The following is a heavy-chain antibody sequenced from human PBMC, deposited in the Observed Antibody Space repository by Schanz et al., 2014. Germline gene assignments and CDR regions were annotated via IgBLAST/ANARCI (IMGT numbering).Heavy chain of an antibody. V-gene: IGHV1-18*01. CDR1: GYTFTTYA. J-gene: IGHJ4*02. Sequence: QVQLVQSGAEVKKPGASVRVSCKASGYTFTTYAMSWVRQAPGQVLEWVGWISVYTGNTKYGQKVQGRVTMTADTSTNTAYMELRSLRSDDTAVYYCARDAADFYDILTEEDYWGQGTLVTVSS. CDR3: ARDAADFYDILTEEDY. CDR2: ISVYTGNT. D-gene: IGHD3-9*01.